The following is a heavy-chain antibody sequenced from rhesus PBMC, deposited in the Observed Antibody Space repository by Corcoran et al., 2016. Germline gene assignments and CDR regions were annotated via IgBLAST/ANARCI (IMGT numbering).Heavy chain of an antibody. V-gene: IGHV1-111*02. J-gene: IGHJ4*01. CDR2: FYTDEEES. CDR3: TTGGNHFDY. CDR1: GYTFTDSH. Sequence: EVQLVQSGAEVKKPGASVKIACKATGYTFTDSHLHWVRQAPGKGLEGLRRFYTDEEESIHEQHFPDRFTNTADTSLDTAYMGLTSLRAEDTAVYYCTTGGNHFDYWGQGALVTVSS. D-gene: IGHD3-9*01.